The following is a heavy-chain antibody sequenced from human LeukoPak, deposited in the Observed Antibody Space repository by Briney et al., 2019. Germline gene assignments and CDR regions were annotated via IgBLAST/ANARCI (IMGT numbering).Heavy chain of an antibody. Sequence: GGSLRLSCAASGFTFSRYDMYWVRQATGKGLEWVSAIGTAGDTYYPGSVKGRFTISRENAKNSLYLQMNSLRAGDTAVYYCARADISPGKPTGYCYLGVCGTLVTVSS. V-gene: IGHV3-13*04. CDR3: ARADISPGKPTGYCYL. CDR1: GFTFSRYD. D-gene: IGHD3-9*01. J-gene: IGHJ2*01. CDR2: IGTAGDT.